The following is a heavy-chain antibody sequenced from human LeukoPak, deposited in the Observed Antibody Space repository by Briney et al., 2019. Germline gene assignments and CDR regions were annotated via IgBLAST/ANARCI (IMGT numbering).Heavy chain of an antibody. CDR3: AKDSGLERPLYYFDY. D-gene: IGHD1-1*01. CDR1: GFTFSSYG. V-gene: IGHV3-30*02. CDR2: IRYDGSNK. J-gene: IGHJ4*02. Sequence: PGGSLRLSCAASGFTFSSYGMHWVRQAPGKGLEWVAFIRYDGSNKYYADSVKGRFTISRDNSKNTLYLQMNSLRAEDTAVYYCAKDSGLERPLYYFDYWDQGTLVTVSS.